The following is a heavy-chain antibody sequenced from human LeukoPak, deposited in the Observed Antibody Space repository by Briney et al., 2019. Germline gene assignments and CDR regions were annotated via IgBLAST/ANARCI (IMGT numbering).Heavy chain of an antibody. Sequence: ASVKVSCKAFGGTFSSYAISWVRQAPGQGLEWMGGIIPIFGTANYAQKFQGRVTITADESTSTAYMELSSLRSEDTAVYYCASTYYYDSSGFLFDYWGQGTPVTVSS. V-gene: IGHV1-69*13. J-gene: IGHJ4*02. CDR1: GGTFSSYA. D-gene: IGHD3-22*01. CDR3: ASTYYYDSSGFLFDY. CDR2: IIPIFGTA.